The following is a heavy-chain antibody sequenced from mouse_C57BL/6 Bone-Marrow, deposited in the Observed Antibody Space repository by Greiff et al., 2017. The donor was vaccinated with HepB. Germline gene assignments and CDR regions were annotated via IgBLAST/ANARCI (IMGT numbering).Heavy chain of an antibody. CDR1: GYTFTSYW. Sequence: QVQLQQPGAELVKPGASVKLSCKASGYTFTSYWMHWVKQRPGQGLEWIGMIHPNSGSTNYNEKFKSKATLTVDKSSSTAYMQLSSLTSEDSAVYCCGVRGGWLVPYYFDYWGQGTTLTVSS. J-gene: IGHJ2*01. CDR2: IHPNSGST. D-gene: IGHD1-1*02. V-gene: IGHV1-64*01. CDR3: GVRGGWLVPYYFDY.